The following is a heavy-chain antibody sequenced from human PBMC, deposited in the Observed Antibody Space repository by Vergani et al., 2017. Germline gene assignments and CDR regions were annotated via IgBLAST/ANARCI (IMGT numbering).Heavy chain of an antibody. CDR3: ARETLGYCSSTSCYGAWYYYMDV. V-gene: IGHV3-21*01. D-gene: IGHD2-2*01. Sequence: VQLVETGGGVVQPGGSLRLYCATSGFSFNTYGAHWVRQAPGKGLEWVSAISARYPRTYYADSVKGRFTISRDNAKNSLYLQMNSLRAEDTAVYYCARETLGYCSSTSCYGAWYYYMDVWGKGTTVTVSS. CDR1: GFSFNTYG. J-gene: IGHJ6*03. CDR2: ISARYPRT.